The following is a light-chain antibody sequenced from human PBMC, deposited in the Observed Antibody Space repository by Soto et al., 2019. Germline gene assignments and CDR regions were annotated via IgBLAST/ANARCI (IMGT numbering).Light chain of an antibody. CDR1: SSDVGCYNY. J-gene: IGLJ3*02. Sequence: QSVLTQPASVSGSPGQSITISCTGTSSDVGCYNYVSWYQQHPGKAPKLMIYEVDNRPSGVSSRFSGSKSGNTASLAISGLQAEDEGDYFCASYTSGSRWVFGGGTKVTVL. CDR3: ASYTSGSRWV. V-gene: IGLV2-14*01. CDR2: EVD.